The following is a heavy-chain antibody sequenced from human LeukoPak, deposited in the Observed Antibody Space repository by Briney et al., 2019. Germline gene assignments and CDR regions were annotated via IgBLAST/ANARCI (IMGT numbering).Heavy chain of an antibody. Sequence: ASVKVSCKASGYTFTSYDINWVRQATGQGLEWMGWMNPNSGNTGYAQKLQGRVTMTTDTSTSTAYMELRSLRSDDTAVYYCARAATGYGSGSYYSTHWGQGTLVTVSS. V-gene: IGHV1-8*01. CDR3: ARAATGYGSGSYYSTH. CDR2: MNPNSGNT. J-gene: IGHJ4*02. D-gene: IGHD3-10*01. CDR1: GYTFTSYD.